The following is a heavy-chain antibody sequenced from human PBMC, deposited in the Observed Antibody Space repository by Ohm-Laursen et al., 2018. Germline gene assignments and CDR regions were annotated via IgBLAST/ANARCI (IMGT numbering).Heavy chain of an antibody. CDR1: GFTFSSYG. J-gene: IGHJ3*02. Sequence: SLRLSCTASGFTFSSYGMHWVRQAPGKGLEWVAVIWYDGSNKYYADSVKGRFTISRDNSKNTLYLQMNSLRAEDTAVYYCAREHNAFDIWGQGTMVTVSS. CDR3: AREHNAFDI. CDR2: IWYDGSNK. V-gene: IGHV3-33*01.